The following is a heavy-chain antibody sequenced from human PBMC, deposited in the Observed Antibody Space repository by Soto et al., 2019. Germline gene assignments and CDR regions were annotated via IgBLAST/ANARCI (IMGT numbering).Heavy chain of an antibody. CDR2: ILYSGST. D-gene: IGHD2-21*02. CDR3: ARVFPSYCGGDCSYFDS. V-gene: IGHV4-59*02. Sequence: SSETLSLTCTVSGGSVNSYYWSWIRQPPGKGLEWIGYILYSGSTKSNPSLKSRVTMSVDMSKNQFSLRLTSVTAADTAVYYCARVFPSYCGGDCSYFDSWGQGTLVTVSS. J-gene: IGHJ4*02. CDR1: GGSVNSYY.